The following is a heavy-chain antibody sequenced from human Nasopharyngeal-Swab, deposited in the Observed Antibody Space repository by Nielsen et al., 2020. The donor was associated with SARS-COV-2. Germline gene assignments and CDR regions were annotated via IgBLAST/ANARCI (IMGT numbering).Heavy chain of an antibody. CDR3: AKDRNGAYYYYMDV. J-gene: IGHJ6*03. CDR2: VSGRDST. Sequence: WIRQPPGKGLEWVSSVSGRDSTYYADSVKGRFTISRDISKNTLYLQMNSLRAEDTAVYYCAKDRNGAYYYYMDVWGKGTTVTVSS. D-gene: IGHD4/OR15-4a*01. V-gene: IGHV3-23*01.